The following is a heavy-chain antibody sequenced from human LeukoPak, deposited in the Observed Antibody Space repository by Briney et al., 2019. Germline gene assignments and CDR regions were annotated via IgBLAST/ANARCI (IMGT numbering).Heavy chain of an antibody. CDR1: GFTFSSYA. D-gene: IGHD6-13*01. CDR3: AKRQQQRSFFDY. Sequence: GGSLRLSCAATGFTFSSYAMSLVRQAQGKGVEWVSAISGSGGSTYYADSVKGRFTISRDNSKNTLYLQMNSLRAEDTAVYYCAKRQQQRSFFDYWGQGTLVTVSS. V-gene: IGHV3-23*01. J-gene: IGHJ4*02. CDR2: ISGSGGST.